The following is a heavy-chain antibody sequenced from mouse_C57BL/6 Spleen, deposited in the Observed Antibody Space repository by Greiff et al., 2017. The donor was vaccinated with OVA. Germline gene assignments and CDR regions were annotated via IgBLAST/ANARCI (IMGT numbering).Heavy chain of an antibody. CDR1: GYSFTDYN. D-gene: IGHD2-3*01. CDR2: INPNYGTT. Sequence: EVKLQESGPELVKPGASVKISCKASGYSFTDYNMNWVKQSNGKSLEWIGVINPNYGTTSYNQKFKGKATLTVDQSSSTADMQLNSLTSEDSAVYYCALYDGYFWFAYWGQGTLVTVSA. J-gene: IGHJ3*01. CDR3: ALYDGYFWFAY. V-gene: IGHV1-39*01.